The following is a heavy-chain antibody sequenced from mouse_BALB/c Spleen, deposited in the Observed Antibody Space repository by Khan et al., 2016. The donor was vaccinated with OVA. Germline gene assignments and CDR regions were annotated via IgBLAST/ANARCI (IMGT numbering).Heavy chain of an antibody. CDR1: GYSITSGYN. Sequence: EVQLQESGPDLVKPSQSLSLTCTVTGYSITSGYNWHWIRQFPGNKLDWMGSVHYSGSTSYNPSLKSRISITRDTSKNQFFLQLNSVTTGDTARYYCAGGFPTYWGRGTLVTVAA. CDR3: AGGFPTY. CDR2: VHYSGST. J-gene: IGHJ3*01. V-gene: IGHV3-1*02.